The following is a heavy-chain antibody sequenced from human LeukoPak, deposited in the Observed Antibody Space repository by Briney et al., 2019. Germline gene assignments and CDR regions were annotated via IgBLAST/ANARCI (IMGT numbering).Heavy chain of an antibody. J-gene: IGHJ3*02. Sequence: GGSLRLSCAASGFTFSSYEMDWVRRAPGKGLEWDSYIGSSGGSRYYADSVKGRFTSSRDNAKNSLYLQMSSLRVEDTAVYYCAREDGDAFDIWGQGTVVSVSS. V-gene: IGHV3-48*03. CDR2: IGSSGGSR. CDR1: GFTFSSYE. CDR3: AREDGDAFDI. D-gene: IGHD5-24*01.